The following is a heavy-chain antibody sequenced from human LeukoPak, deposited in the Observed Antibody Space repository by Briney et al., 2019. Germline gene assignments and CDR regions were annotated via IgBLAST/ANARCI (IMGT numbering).Heavy chain of an antibody. CDR2: ISGSGGST. CDR3: ATDLSSGRGPFDY. V-gene: IGHV3-23*01. J-gene: IGHJ4*02. D-gene: IGHD6-19*01. CDR1: GFTFSSYA. Sequence: GGSLRLSCAASGFTFSSYAMSWVRQAPGKGLEWVSAISGSGGSTYYADSVKGRFTISRDNSKNTLYLQMNSLRAEDTAVYYCATDLSSGRGPFDYWGQGTLVTVSS.